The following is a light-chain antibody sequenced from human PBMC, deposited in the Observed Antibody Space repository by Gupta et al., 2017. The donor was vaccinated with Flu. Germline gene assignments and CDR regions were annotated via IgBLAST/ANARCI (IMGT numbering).Light chain of an antibody. CDR1: RSNIGSNT. V-gene: IGLV1-44*01. CDR2: YNN. Sequence: QSVLTQPPSASGTRRQRVTISCSGSRSNIGSNTVNWYQQLPGTAPKFFIYYNNQRPSGVPDRFSGSKSGTSASLAISGLQAEDEADYYCAAGDDSLSTYVFGTGTKVTVL. CDR3: AAGDDSLSTYV. J-gene: IGLJ1*01.